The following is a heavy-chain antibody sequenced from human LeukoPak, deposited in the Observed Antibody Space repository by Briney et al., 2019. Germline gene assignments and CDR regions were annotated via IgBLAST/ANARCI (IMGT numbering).Heavy chain of an antibody. Sequence: PGGSLRLSCAASGFTFSSYAMSWVRQAPGKGLEWVSAISSSGGITYYADSVKGRFTISRDNSKNTLYLQMNSLRAEDTAVYYCARFLLATRRGNWFDPWGQGTPVTVSS. CDR1: GFTFSSYA. CDR2: ISSSGGIT. J-gene: IGHJ5*02. V-gene: IGHV3-23*01. D-gene: IGHD6-6*01. CDR3: ARFLLATRRGNWFDP.